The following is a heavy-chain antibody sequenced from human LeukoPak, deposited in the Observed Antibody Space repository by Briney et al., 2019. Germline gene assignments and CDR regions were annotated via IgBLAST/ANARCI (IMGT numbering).Heavy chain of an antibody. J-gene: IGHJ3*01. CDR2: ISSSDTYT. V-gene: IGHV3-11*03. Sequence: GGSLRLSCAASGFPFRDYYMSWVRQAPGKGLEWLSYISSSDTYTYYADSVRGRFSISRDNANNSLFLHMNSLKAEDTAVYYCARSRGFHSMDSFPVWGRGTMAMVSS. CDR1: GFPFRDYY. D-gene: IGHD3-10*01. CDR3: ARSRGFHSMDSFPV.